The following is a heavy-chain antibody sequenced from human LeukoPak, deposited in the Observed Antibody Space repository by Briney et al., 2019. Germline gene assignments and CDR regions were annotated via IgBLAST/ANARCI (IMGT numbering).Heavy chain of an antibody. V-gene: IGHV4-59*01. Sequence: SETLSLTCTVSGGSISSYYWSWIRQPPGKGLEWIGYIYYSGSTNYNPSLKSRVTISVDTSKNQFSLKMRSVTAADTAVYYCARDRRDTSMVWDYWGQGTLVTVSS. D-gene: IGHD5-18*01. CDR2: IYYSGST. J-gene: IGHJ4*02. CDR3: ARDRRDTSMVWDY. CDR1: GGSISSYY.